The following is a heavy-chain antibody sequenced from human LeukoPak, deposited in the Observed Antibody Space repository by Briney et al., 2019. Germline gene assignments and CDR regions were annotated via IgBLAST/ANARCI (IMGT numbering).Heavy chain of an antibody. J-gene: IGHJ4*02. D-gene: IGHD3-3*01. V-gene: IGHV3-48*04. CDR1: GFTFSSYS. CDR2: ISSSSSTI. Sequence: GGSLRLSCAASGFTFSSYSMNWVRQAPGKGLEWVSYISSSSSTIYYTDSVKGRFTISRDNAKNSLYLQMNSLRAEDTAVYYCARDRHDFWSGYSGPIDYWGQGTLVTVSS. CDR3: ARDRHDFWSGYSGPIDY.